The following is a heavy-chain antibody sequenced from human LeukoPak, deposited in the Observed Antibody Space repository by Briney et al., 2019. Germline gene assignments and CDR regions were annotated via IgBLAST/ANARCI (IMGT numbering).Heavy chain of an antibody. D-gene: IGHD3-10*01. CDR1: GGSISSYY. CDR3: ARDSASMVRGVIIWSWFDP. J-gene: IGHJ5*02. CDR2: IYYSGST. Sequence: PSETLSLTCTVSGGSISSYYWSWIRQPPGKGLEWIGDIYYSGSTNYNPSLKSRVTISVGTSKNQFSLKLSSVTAADTAVYYCARDSASMVRGVIIWSWFDPWGQGTLVTVSS. V-gene: IGHV4-59*01.